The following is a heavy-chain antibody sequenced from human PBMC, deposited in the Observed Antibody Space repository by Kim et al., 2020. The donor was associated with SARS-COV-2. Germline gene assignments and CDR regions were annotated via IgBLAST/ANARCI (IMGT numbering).Heavy chain of an antibody. D-gene: IGHD2-15*01. Sequence: KRRVTISVDTSKNQFSLKLSSVTAADTAVYYCARDRRLYYSGGSCYPFDYWGQGTLVTVSS. V-gene: IGHV4-30-2*04. J-gene: IGHJ4*02. CDR3: ARDRRLYYSGGSCYPFDY.